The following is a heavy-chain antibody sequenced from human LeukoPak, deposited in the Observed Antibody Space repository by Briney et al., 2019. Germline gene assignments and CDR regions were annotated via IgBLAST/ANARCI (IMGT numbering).Heavy chain of an antibody. V-gene: IGHV3-48*01. CDR3: ARTYDFGRGPPGDAFDN. J-gene: IGHJ3*02. Sequence: GGSLRLSCAASGFTFTMFGMNWVRQAAGTGLEWVSYIDARSGIVYYADSVQGRFTISRDDAKDSVFLQMNSLRVDDTAVYYCARTYDFGRGPPGDAFDNWGQGTLVTVPS. CDR2: IDARSGIV. CDR1: GFTFTMFG. D-gene: IGHD3-3*01.